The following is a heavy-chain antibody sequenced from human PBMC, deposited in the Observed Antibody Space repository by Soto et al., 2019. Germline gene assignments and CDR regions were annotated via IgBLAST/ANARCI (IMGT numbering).Heavy chain of an antibody. V-gene: IGHV3-30*18. CDR1: GFTFSSYG. D-gene: IGHD1-26*01. Sequence: QVQLVESGGGVVQPGRSLRLSCAASGFTFSSYGMHWVRQARGKGLEWVAVISYDGSNKYYSDSVKGRFTISRDNSKNTLYLNMNRLRAEDTAVYYCAKGAYSVIYLDYWGQGTLVSVSS. CDR2: ISYDGSNK. J-gene: IGHJ4*02. CDR3: AKGAYSVIYLDY.